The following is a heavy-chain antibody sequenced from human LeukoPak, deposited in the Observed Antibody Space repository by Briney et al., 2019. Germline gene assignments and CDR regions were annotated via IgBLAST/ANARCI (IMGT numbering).Heavy chain of an antibody. J-gene: IGHJ4*02. CDR3: AREGDYYDSSGYYSPTYYFDY. CDR1: GYTFTSYY. D-gene: IGHD3-22*01. V-gene: IGHV1-69*06. Sequence: PVKVSCKASGYTFTSYYMHWVRQAPGQGLEWMGGIIPIFGTANYAQKFQGRVTITADKSTSTAYMELSSLRSEDTAVYYCAREGDYYDSSGYYSPTYYFDYWGQGTLVTVSS. CDR2: IIPIFGTA.